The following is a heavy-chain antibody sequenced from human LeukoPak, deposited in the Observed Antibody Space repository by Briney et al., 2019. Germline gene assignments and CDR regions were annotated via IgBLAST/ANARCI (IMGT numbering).Heavy chain of an antibody. J-gene: IGHJ4*02. CDR1: GFAFSSYS. CDR2: ISSSSYI. V-gene: IGHV3-21*01. CDR3: AVTTVTRSFDY. Sequence: GGSLRLSCAASGFAFSSYSMNWVRQAPGKGLEWVSSISSSSYIYYADSVKGRFTISRDNAKNSLYLQMNSLRAEDTAVYYCAVTTVTRSFDYWGQGTLVTVSS. D-gene: IGHD4-17*01.